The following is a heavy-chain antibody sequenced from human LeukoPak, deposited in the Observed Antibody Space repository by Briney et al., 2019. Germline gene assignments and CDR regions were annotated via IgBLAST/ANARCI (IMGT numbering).Heavy chain of an antibody. J-gene: IGHJ6*02. CDR2: IYYSGST. V-gene: IGHV4-30-4*01. D-gene: IGHD1-26*01. CDR3: ASSIVGATKFGMDV. Sequence: SQTLSLTCTVSGGSISSGNYYWSWIRQPPGKGLEWIGYIYYSGSTNYNPSLKSRVTISVDTSKNQFSLKLSSVTAADTAVYYCASSIVGATKFGMDVWGQGTTVTVSS. CDR1: GGSISSGNYY.